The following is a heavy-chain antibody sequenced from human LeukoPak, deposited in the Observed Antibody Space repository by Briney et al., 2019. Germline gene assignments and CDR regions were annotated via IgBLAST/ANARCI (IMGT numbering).Heavy chain of an antibody. CDR3: ARVGKPGTTGDFDY. CDR1: GGSFSGYY. V-gene: IGHV4-34*01. Sequence: SETLSLTCAVYGGSFSGYYWSWIRQPPGKGLEWVGEINHSGSTNYNPALKRRVTISVDTSKNQFSLKLSSVTAPDTAVYYCARVGKPGTTGDFDYWGQGTLVPVP. CDR2: INHSGST. D-gene: IGHD1-7*01. J-gene: IGHJ4*02.